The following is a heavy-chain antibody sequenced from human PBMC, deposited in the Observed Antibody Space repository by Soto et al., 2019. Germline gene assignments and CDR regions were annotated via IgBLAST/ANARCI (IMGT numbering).Heavy chain of an antibody. CDR1: GGTHNNYA. Sequence: QVQLLQSGSEVRKPGSSVKVSCKASGGTHNNYAFTWVRQARGQGLEWVGGIIPIFATVVYAQRFEGRVTISADKSTSTAYMELTNLSFDDTAGYYCTIGWEAVRYQYSVLDVWGQGTAITVSS. D-gene: IGHD1-26*01. CDR3: TIGWEAVRYQYSVLDV. CDR2: IIPIFATV. V-gene: IGHV1-69*06. J-gene: IGHJ6*02.